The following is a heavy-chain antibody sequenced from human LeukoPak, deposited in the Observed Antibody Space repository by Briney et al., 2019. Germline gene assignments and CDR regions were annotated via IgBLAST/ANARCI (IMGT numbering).Heavy chain of an antibody. CDR2: IRYDGSNK. V-gene: IGHV3-30*02. Sequence: GGSLRLSCAASGFTFSSYGMHWVRQAPGKGLEWVAFIRYDGSNKYYADSVKGRFTISRDNYKNTLYPQMNSLRAEDTAVYYCAKGIAAAGYYFDYWGQGTLVTVSS. J-gene: IGHJ4*02. CDR3: AKGIAAAGYYFDY. D-gene: IGHD6-13*01. CDR1: GFTFSSYG.